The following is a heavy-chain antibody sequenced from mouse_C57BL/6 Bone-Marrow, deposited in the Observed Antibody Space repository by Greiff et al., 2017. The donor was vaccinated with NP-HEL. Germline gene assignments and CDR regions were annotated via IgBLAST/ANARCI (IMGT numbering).Heavy chain of an antibody. CDR3: ARPIYYGSSSWFAY. Sequence: VKLMESGAELARPGASVKLSCKASGYTFTSYGISWVKQRTGQGLEWIGEIYPRSGNTYYNEKFKGKATLTADTSSSTAYMELRSLTSEDSAVYFCARPIYYGSSSWFAYWGQGTLVTVSA. D-gene: IGHD1-1*01. J-gene: IGHJ3*01. V-gene: IGHV1-81*01. CDR1: GYTFTSYG. CDR2: IYPRSGNT.